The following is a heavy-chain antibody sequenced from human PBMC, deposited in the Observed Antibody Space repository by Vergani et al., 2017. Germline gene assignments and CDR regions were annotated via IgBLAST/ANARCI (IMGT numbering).Heavy chain of an antibody. J-gene: IGHJ5*02. Sequence: QVQLVQSGAEVKKPGASVKVSCKASGYTFTSYYMHWVRQAPGQGLEWVGRINPNSGGTNYAQKFQGRVTMTRDTSISTVYMELTSLRSDDTAVYYCARGDTSGSPYHWGQGTLVTGSS. CDR1: GYTFTSYY. V-gene: IGHV1-2*06. CDR3: ARGDTSGSPYH. CDR2: INPNSGGT. D-gene: IGHD6-19*01.